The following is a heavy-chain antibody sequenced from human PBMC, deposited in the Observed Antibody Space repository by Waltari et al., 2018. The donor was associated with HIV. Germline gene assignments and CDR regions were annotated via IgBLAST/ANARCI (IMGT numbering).Heavy chain of an antibody. V-gene: IGHV3-53*01. D-gene: IGHD3-10*01. Sequence: EVQLVESGGGLIQPGGSLSLSCAASGFSVSTNYMSWFRQDPGKGLEWVSVIYCGGSTYYADSVKGRFAISRDNSKNTLYLQMNSLRAEDTAVYYCARDSYYYASGSYFDYWGQGTLVTVSS. CDR2: IYCGGST. CDR1: GFSVSTNY. CDR3: ARDSYYYASGSYFDY. J-gene: IGHJ4*02.